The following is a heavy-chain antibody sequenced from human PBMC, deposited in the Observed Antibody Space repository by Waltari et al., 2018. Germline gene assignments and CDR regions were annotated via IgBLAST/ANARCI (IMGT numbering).Heavy chain of an antibody. V-gene: IGHV1-69*06. J-gene: IGHJ5*02. CDR3: ARDPRAENWFDP. Sequence: QVQLVQSGAEVKKPGASVKVSCKASGYTFTSYDIIWVRQATGQWLEWMGWMNPIFGTANYAQKFQGRVTISADKSTSTAYMELSSLRSEDTAVYYCARDPRAENWFDPWGQGTLVTVSS. CDR2: MNPIFGTA. CDR1: GYTFTSYD.